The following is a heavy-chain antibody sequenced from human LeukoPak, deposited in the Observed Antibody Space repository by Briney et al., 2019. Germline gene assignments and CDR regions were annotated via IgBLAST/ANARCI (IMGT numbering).Heavy chain of an antibody. CDR2: IFYTGSI. D-gene: IGHD3-22*01. Sequence: SETLSLTCTVSVGSISNYYWSWIRQPPGTGLEWIGYIFYTGSINYNPSLRGRVTISVDTSKSQFSLRLSSVTAADTAVYYCARSYSASYDSPAGWFDPWGQGTLVTVAS. J-gene: IGHJ5*02. CDR1: VGSISNYY. V-gene: IGHV4-59*08. CDR3: ARSYSASYDSPAGWFDP.